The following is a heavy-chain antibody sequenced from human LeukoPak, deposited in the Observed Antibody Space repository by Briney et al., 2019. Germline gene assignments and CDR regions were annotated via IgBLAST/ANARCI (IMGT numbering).Heavy chain of an antibody. D-gene: IGHD5-24*01. CDR2: ISYDGSNK. V-gene: IGHV3-30*03. CDR1: GFTFSSYG. J-gene: IGHJ4*02. CDR3: ARAQGVTWLQSHFDY. Sequence: PGGSLRLSCAASGFTFSSYGMHWVRQAPGKGLEWVAVISYDGSNKYYADSVKGRFTISRDNSKNTLYLQMNSLRAEDTAMYYCARAQGVTWLQSHFDYWGQGTLVTVSS.